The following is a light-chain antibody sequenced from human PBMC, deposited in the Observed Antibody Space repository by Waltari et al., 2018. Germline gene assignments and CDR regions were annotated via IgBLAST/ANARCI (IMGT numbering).Light chain of an antibody. CDR2: DAS. Sequence: DIQMTQSPSSLSASVGDRVTITCQASQDISNYLNWYQQKPGKAPKLLIYDASNLETGVPSRFSGSGSGTDFTLTISSLQAEDVAVYYCQQYYSFPITFGQGTRLEIK. CDR3: QQYYSFPIT. J-gene: IGKJ5*01. CDR1: QDISNY. V-gene: IGKV1-33*01.